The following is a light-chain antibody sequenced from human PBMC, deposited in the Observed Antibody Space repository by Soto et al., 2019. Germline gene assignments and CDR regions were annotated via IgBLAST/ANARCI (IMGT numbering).Light chain of an antibody. CDR2: EVT. V-gene: IGLV2-14*01. J-gene: IGLJ1*01. Sequence: QSALTQPASVSGSPGQSITISCTGTSSDVGRFNFVSWFQQHPGKAPKLLIYEVTKRPSEVSNRFSGSKSGNTASLTISGLQTEDEVDYYCSSYTSSSTYVFGTGTKVTVL. CDR1: SSDVGRFNF. CDR3: SSYTSSSTYV.